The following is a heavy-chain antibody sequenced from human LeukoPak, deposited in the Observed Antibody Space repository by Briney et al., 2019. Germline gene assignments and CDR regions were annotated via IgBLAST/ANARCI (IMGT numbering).Heavy chain of an antibody. CDR3: AKDSHWILFDD. D-gene: IGHD2-2*03. V-gene: IGHV3-53*01. Sequence: HLRRSLSLSFAASGFTASSNYMSWVRQAPGKGLEWVSVIYSGGSTYYADSVKGRFTISRDNSKNTLYLQMNSLRDEDTAVYCCAKDSHWILFDDSGEGNLVTASS. CDR2: IYSGGST. CDR1: GFTASSNY. J-gene: IGHJ4*02.